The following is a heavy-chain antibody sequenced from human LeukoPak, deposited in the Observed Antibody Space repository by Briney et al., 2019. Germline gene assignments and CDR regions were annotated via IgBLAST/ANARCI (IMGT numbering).Heavy chain of an antibody. Sequence: GGSLRLSCAASGFTFSDYYMSWIRQAPGKGLEWVSSISSSSSYIYYADSVKGRFTISRDNAKNSLYLQMNSLRAEDTAVYYCARDRTRRGDYAFDYWGQGTLVTVSS. V-gene: IGHV3-11*06. CDR3: ARDRTRRGDYAFDY. CDR2: ISSSSSYI. J-gene: IGHJ4*02. CDR1: GFTFSDYY. D-gene: IGHD4-17*01.